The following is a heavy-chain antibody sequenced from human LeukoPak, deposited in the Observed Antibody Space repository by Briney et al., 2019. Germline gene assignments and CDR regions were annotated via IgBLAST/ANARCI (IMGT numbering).Heavy chain of an antibody. CDR2: ISGSSRNK. D-gene: IGHD6-13*01. Sequence: GGSLRLSCAASGFTFSSYTMNGFRKAPGKGLEWVSSISGSSRNKYYADSVKGRFTISRDNAKNSLYLQMNSLRAEDTAVYYCARTANFAAGYYIDYWGQGTLVTVSS. J-gene: IGHJ4*02. CDR3: ARTANFAAGYYIDY. V-gene: IGHV3-21*01. CDR1: GFTFSSYT.